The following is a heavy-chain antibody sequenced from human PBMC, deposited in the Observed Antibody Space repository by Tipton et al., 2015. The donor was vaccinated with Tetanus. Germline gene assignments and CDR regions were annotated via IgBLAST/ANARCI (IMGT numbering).Heavy chain of an antibody. V-gene: IGHV3-23*01. D-gene: IGHD3-10*01. J-gene: IGHJ6*02. CDR1: GFSFSSYA. Sequence: GSLRLSCAASGFSFSSYAMTWVRQAPGRGLEWVSAISGSGEGKFYADSVKGRFTISRDNSKNTVFLQMNSPRADDTAVYYCARDRGVRGGYYYYHGMDVWGQGTTVTVSS. CDR2: ISGSGEGK. CDR3: ARDRGVRGGYYYYHGMDV.